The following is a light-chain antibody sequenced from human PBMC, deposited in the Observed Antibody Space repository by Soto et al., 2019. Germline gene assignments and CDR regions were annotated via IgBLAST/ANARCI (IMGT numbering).Light chain of an antibody. CDR2: EVT. CDR3: ASYAGSRTYV. V-gene: IGLV2-23*02. Sequence: QSVVTQPASVSGSPGQSVTISCSGSDIGNYNLVSWYQHLPGRVPKLLIFEVTMRPSGISDRFSGSKSASTASLTISGLQAEDEGDYYCASYAGSRTYVFGSGTKVTVL. J-gene: IGLJ1*01. CDR1: SDIGNYNL.